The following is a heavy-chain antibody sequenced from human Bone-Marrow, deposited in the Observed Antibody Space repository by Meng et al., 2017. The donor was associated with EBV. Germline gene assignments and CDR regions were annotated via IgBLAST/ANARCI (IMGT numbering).Heavy chain of an antibody. CDR1: CGSISSISFY. D-gene: IGHD3-22*01. V-gene: IGHV4-39*07. J-gene: IGHJ4*02. Sequence: QGWGPGLLVPWETLSLTCLVACGSISSISFYWGWIRHPPGKGLVWIGSIYYSGITYYNPSLKSRVTISVDTSKNQFSLKLSSVTAADTAVYYCAREYDSSGYSDYWGQGTLVTVSS. CDR3: AREYDSSGYSDY. CDR2: IYYSGIT.